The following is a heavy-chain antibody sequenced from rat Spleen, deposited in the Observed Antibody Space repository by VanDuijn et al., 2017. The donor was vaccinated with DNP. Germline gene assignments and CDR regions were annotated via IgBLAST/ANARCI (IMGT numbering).Heavy chain of an antibody. J-gene: IGHJ2*01. Sequence: EVQLVESGGCLVQPGRSLTLPCAASGFTFSDYYMAWVRQAPTKGLGWVAYIRYDGGRTYYGDSVKGRFTISRDNAKSTLYLQMNSLRSEDMATYYCARWGTGNWDYWGQGVMVTVSS. V-gene: IGHV5-22*01. CDR3: ARWGTGNWDY. CDR1: GFTFSDYY. D-gene: IGHD5-1*01. CDR2: IRYDGGRT.